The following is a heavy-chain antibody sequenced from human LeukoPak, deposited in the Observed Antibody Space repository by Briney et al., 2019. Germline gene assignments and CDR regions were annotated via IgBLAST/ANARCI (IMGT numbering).Heavy chain of an antibody. V-gene: IGHV3-21*01. J-gene: IGHJ5*02. D-gene: IGHD4-11*01. CDR3: ARDLTVTSTCWFDL. CDR2: ITAGSTYI. CDR1: GFTFSSYT. Sequence: GGSLRLSCAVSGFTFSSYTMNWVRQAPGKGLEWVSSITAGSTYIYYADSVKGRFTISRDNAKNSLYLQMNNLGAEDTAVYYCARDLTVTSTCWFDLWGQRTLVTVSS.